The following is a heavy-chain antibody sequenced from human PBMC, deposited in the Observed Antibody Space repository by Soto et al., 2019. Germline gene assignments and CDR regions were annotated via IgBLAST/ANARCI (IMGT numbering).Heavy chain of an antibody. CDR2: IIPILGIA. Sequence: LVNLSRKTAVDANSGYIGSCVRKTHGQGLEWMGRIIPILGIANYAQKFQGRVTITADKSTSTAYMELSSLRSEDTAVYYCARDSWLQYRSAYSCSTFDYWGQGTLVTVSS. CDR1: VDANSGYI. D-gene: IGHD2-15*01. V-gene: IGHV1-69*04. CDR3: ARDSWLQYRSAYSCSTFDY. J-gene: IGHJ4*02.